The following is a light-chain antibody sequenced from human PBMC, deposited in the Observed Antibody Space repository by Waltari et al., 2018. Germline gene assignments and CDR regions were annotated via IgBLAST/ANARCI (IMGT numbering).Light chain of an antibody. V-gene: IGLV3-21*02. CDR3: HVWDGDSDQRS. Sequence: SYVLAQTPSVSVAPGQTARISCGGLEIATKSVHWYQQKPGQAPVLVGYDDSDRPSGFPAPFSGSNSGNPATLTIARVEGGDEADYYCHVWDGDSDQRSFGGGTMMTVL. CDR1: EIATKS. J-gene: IGLJ2*01. CDR2: DDS.